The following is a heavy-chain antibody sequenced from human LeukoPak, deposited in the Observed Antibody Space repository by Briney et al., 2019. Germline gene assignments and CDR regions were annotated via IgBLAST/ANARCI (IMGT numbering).Heavy chain of an antibody. V-gene: IGHV3-23*01. D-gene: IGHD6-19*01. CDR3: AKTTTGYSSGRFPGWPVDY. Sequence: PGGSLRLSCAASGFSFSSYAMSWVRQAPGKGLEWGSSISGSGDNTYYAESVKGRFTISRDNSKNTVYLQTNSLRAEDTAVYYCAKTTTGYSSGRFPGWPVDYWGQGTLVTVSS. CDR2: ISGSGDNT. J-gene: IGHJ4*02. CDR1: GFSFSSYA.